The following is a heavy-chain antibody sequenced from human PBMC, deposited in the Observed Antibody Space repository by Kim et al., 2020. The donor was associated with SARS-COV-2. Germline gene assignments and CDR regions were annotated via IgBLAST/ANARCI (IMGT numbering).Heavy chain of an antibody. J-gene: IGHJ5*02. CDR1: GYTFTSYF. CDR2: INAGYDIT. CDR3: ARGTNSGLFPP. V-gene: IGHV1-3*01. D-gene: IGHD3-10*01. Sequence: ASVKVSCKASGYTFTSYFLHWVRQAPGQRLAWMGWINAGYDITSFSQKFQGRVTITRDTSASTGYLELSSLRSEDTAVYFCARGTNSGLFPPWGQETLVTVST.